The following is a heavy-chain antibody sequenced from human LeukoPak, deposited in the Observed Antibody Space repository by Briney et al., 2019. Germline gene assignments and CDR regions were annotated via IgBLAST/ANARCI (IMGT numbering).Heavy chain of an antibody. CDR3: VMVRGVSFDY. CDR2: ISSSGTTV. CDR1: GFTVSSNY. J-gene: IGHJ4*02. V-gene: IGHV3-48*02. D-gene: IGHD3-10*01. Sequence: GGSLRLSCAASGFTVSSNYMSWVRQAPGKGLEWVSYISSSGTTVYYADSVKGRFTISRDNAKNSLYLQMNSLRDEDTAVYYCVMVRGVSFDYWGQGTLVTVSS.